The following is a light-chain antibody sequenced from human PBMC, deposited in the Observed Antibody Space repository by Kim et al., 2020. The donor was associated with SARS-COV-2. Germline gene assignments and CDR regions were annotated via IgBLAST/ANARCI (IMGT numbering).Light chain of an antibody. CDR1: QSISSH. V-gene: IGKV1-39*01. CDR3: QQSYITPFT. CDR2: AAS. J-gene: IGKJ3*01. Sequence: DIQMTQSPSSLSASVGDGVTITCRTTQSISSHLNWYQKKPGRAPKLLISAASTLQGGVPSRFSGSGSETDFTLTISSLQPEDFATYFCQQSYITPFTFGPGTKVDIK.